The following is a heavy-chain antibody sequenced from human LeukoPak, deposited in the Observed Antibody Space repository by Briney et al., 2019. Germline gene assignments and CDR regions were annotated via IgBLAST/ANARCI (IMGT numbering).Heavy chain of an antibody. D-gene: IGHD1-1*01. CDR1: GGTFSIYA. V-gene: IGHV1-69*04. J-gene: IGHJ4*02. CDR3: AEIWNDVDY. Sequence: GASVSVSFKASGGTFSIYAIRWVRQAPGQGVEWMGRIIPILGIANYAQKFQGRVTITADKSTSTAYMELSSLRSEDTAVYYCAEIWNDVDYWGQGTLVTVSS. CDR2: IIPILGIA.